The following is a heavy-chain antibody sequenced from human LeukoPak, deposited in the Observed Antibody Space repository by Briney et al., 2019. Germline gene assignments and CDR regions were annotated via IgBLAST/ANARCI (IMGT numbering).Heavy chain of an antibody. CDR2: ISDDETYK. V-gene: IGHV3-30-3*01. CDR3: AKDRQQTEGTLVYGDYVFLLNWYFDL. J-gene: IGHJ2*01. D-gene: IGHD4-17*01. Sequence: PGGSLRLSCAASGFTFNSYSMHWVRQAPGKGLEWVTAISDDETYKFYADSVKGRFTISRDNSRNTLYLQMNSLRAEDTAVYYCAKDRQQTEGTLVYGDYVFLLNWYFDLWGRGTLVTVSS. CDR1: GFTFNSYS.